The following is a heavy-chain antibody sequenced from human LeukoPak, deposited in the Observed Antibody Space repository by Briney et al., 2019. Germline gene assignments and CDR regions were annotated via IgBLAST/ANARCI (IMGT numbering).Heavy chain of an antibody. CDR3: ARALGILEPFDY. V-gene: IGHV1-69*05. Sequence: SVKVSCKASGGTLSSYAISWVRQAPGQGLEWMGRIIPIFGTASYAQKFQGRVTITTDESTSTAYMELSSLRSEDTAVYYCARALGILEPFDYWGQGTLVTVSS. D-gene: IGHD3-3*01. CDR1: GGTLSSYA. J-gene: IGHJ4*02. CDR2: IIPIFGTA.